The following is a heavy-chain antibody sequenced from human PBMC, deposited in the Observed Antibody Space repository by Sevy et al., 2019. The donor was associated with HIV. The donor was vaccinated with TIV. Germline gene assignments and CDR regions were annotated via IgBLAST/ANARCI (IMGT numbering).Heavy chain of an antibody. D-gene: IGHD6-6*01. Sequence: ASVKVSCXASGGSLXXXGINWVQQAAGQGLEXMGGIIPRPGLANYAQKFRDRVTITADESTNTVYMEVRRLRFEDTGVYYCASVRPXXGXXXXXXXWGXXTLVTVSS. CDR3: ASVRPXXGXXXXXXX. CDR1: GGSLXXXG. J-gene: IGHJ5*01. CDR2: IIPRPGLA. V-gene: IGHV1-69*10.